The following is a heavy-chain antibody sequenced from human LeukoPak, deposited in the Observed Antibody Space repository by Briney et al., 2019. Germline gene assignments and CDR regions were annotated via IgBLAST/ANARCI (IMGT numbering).Heavy chain of an antibody. Sequence: ASVKVSCKASGGTFSSNAISWVRQAPGQGLEWMGGIIPIFGTANYAQRFQGRVTITTDESTSTAYMELSSLRSEDTAVYYCARGHSSGSYLYYFDYWGQGILVTVSS. D-gene: IGHD1-26*01. CDR1: GGTFSSNA. J-gene: IGHJ4*02. CDR2: IIPIFGTA. CDR3: ARGHSSGSYLYYFDY. V-gene: IGHV1-69*05.